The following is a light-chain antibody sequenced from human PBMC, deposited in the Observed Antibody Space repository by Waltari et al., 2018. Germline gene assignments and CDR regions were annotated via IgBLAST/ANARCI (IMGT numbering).Light chain of an antibody. CDR1: QTIGTY. CDR2: DAA. Sequence: VVLTQSPVTLSLSPGETATLSCRASQTIGTYLAWYQHKLCQSHRLLIYDAATRATGIPARFSGSGSGTDFTLTISGLEAEDSAFYYCQQRYNWPPLTFGGGTKVQTK. V-gene: IGKV3-11*01. CDR3: QQRYNWPPLT. J-gene: IGKJ4*01.